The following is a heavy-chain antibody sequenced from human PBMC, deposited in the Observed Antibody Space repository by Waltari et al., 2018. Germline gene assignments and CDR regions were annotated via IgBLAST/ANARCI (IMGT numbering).Heavy chain of an antibody. D-gene: IGHD6-13*01. CDR1: GGTFSSYA. CDR3: ASPRWGSSHYYYYGMDV. CDR2: IIPIFGTA. Sequence: QVQLVQSGAEVKKPGSSVKVSCKASGGTFSSYAISWVRQAPGQGLEWMGGIIPIFGTANYAQKFQGRVTITADESTSTAYMELSSLRSEDTAVYYCASPRWGSSHYYYYGMDVWGQGTTVTVSS. J-gene: IGHJ6*02. V-gene: IGHV1-69*13.